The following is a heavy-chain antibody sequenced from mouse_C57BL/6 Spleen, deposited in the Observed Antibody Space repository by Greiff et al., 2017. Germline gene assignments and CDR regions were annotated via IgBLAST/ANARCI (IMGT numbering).Heavy chain of an antibody. CDR2: ISYDGSN. Sequence: EVQLKQSGPGLVKPSQSLSLTCSVTGYSITSGYYWNWIRQFPGNKLEWMGYISYDGSNNYNPSLKNRISITRDTSKNQFFLKLNSVTTEDTATYYCARGIYYGSSSPWFAYWGQGTLVTVSA. J-gene: IGHJ3*01. V-gene: IGHV3-6*01. D-gene: IGHD1-1*01. CDR1: GYSITSGYY. CDR3: ARGIYYGSSSPWFAY.